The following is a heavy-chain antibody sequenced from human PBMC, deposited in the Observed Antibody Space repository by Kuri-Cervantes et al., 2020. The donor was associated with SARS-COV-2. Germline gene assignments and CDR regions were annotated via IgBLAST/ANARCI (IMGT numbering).Heavy chain of an antibody. Sequence: LETLSLTCTVSGGSISSSSYYWGWIRQPPGKGLEWIGGIYYSGSTYYNPSLRTRVTMSIDTSKNQFSLRLSSVTAADTAVYYCARVNIELVLPTPQVYFYMDVWGKGTTVTVSS. CDR2: IYYSGST. CDR1: GGSISSSSYY. V-gene: IGHV4-39*07. CDR3: ARVNIELVLPTPQVYFYMDV. J-gene: IGHJ6*03. D-gene: IGHD2/OR15-2a*01.